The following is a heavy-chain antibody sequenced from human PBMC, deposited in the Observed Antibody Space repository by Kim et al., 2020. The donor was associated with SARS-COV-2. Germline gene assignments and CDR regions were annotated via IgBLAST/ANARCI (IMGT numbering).Heavy chain of an antibody. D-gene: IGHD6-13*01. Sequence: GGSLRLSCAASGFTVSSNYMSWVRQAPGKGLEWVSVIYSGGSTYYADSVKGRFTISRDNSKNTLYLQMNSLRAEDTAVYYCARDHPFTHRAAAGSGYYYGMDVWGQGTTVTVSS. V-gene: IGHV3-66*02. CDR3: ARDHPFTHRAAAGSGYYYGMDV. CDR2: IYSGGST. CDR1: GFTVSSNY. J-gene: IGHJ6*02.